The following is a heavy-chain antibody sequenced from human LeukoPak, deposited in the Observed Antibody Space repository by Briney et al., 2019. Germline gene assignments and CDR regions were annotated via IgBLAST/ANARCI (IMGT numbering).Heavy chain of an antibody. J-gene: IGHJ4*02. CDR3: ARVRCSSNSCFPDY. V-gene: IGHV3-7*01. D-gene: IGHD2-2*01. Sequence: PGGSLRLSCAASGFTFSTYWMSWVRQAPGKGLEWVANIKQDGSDKYYVDSVKGRFTISRDNARNSLFLQMSSLRAEDTAVYYCARVRCSSNSCFPDYWGQGTLVTVSS. CDR1: GFTFSTYW. CDR2: IKQDGSDK.